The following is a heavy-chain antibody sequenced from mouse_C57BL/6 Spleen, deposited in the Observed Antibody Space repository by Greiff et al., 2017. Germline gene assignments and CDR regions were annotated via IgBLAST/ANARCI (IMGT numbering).Heavy chain of an antibody. D-gene: IGHD1-1*01. CDR1: GFTFSSYA. CDR2: ISDGGSYT. Sequence: EVKVVESGGGLVKPGGSLKLSCAASGFTFSSYAMSWVRQTPEKRLAWVATISDGGSYTYYPDNVKGRFTISRDNAKNNLYLQMSHLKSEDTAMYYCARDRYGGYYFDYWGQGTTLTVSS. V-gene: IGHV5-4*01. J-gene: IGHJ2*01. CDR3: ARDRYGGYYFDY.